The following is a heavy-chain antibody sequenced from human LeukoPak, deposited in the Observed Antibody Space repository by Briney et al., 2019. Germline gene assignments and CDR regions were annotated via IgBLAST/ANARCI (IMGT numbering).Heavy chain of an antibody. V-gene: IGHV3-15*01. CDR1: GFTFSNAW. Sequence: GGSLRLSCAASGFTFSNAWMSWVRQASGKGLEWIGRIKSKTDGGTTDYAAPVKGRFTISRHDSKNTLYLQINSLKTEDTAVYYCTTDPQRGYYFDYWGQGTLVTVSS. J-gene: IGHJ4*02. D-gene: IGHD5-24*01. CDR2: IKSKTDGGTT. CDR3: TTDPQRGYYFDY.